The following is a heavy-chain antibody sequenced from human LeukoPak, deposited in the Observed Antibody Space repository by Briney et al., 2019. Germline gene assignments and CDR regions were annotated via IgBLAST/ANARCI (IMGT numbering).Heavy chain of an antibody. CDR3: AKHLRYFDWLLRDF. V-gene: IGHV1-69*13. D-gene: IGHD3-9*01. CDR1: GGTFSSYA. Sequence: ASVKVSCKASGGTFSSYAISWVRQAPGQGLEWMGGIIPIFGTANYAQKFQGRVTITADESTSTAYMELSSLRSDDTAVYYCAKHLRYFDWLLRDFWGQGTLVTVSS. J-gene: IGHJ4*02. CDR2: IIPIFGTA.